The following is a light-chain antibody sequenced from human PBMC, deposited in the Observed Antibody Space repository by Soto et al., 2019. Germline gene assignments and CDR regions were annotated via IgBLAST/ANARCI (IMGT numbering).Light chain of an antibody. V-gene: IGLV2-23*01. J-gene: IGLJ2*01. CDR1: SSDVGTYNL. Sequence: QSALTQPASASGSPGQSITISCTGTSSDVGTYNLVSWYQQHPGKAPKLMIYEGGKRPSGVSNRFSGSKSGNTASLTISGLQAEDEADYYCCSYAGSSTVIFGGGTKLTVL. CDR3: CSYAGSSTVI. CDR2: EGG.